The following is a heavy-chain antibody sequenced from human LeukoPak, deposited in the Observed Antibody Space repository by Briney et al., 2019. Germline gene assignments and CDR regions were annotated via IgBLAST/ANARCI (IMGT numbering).Heavy chain of an antibody. D-gene: IGHD3-10*01. Sequence: SQTLSLTCAISGDSVSSNIAAWNWIRQSPSRGLEWLGRTFYRSKWHNEYASSVKSRITINPDTSKNQFSLQLNSVTPEDTAVYYCSRDVERGLNYLDYWGQGTLVTVSS. V-gene: IGHV6-1*01. CDR3: SRDVERGLNYLDY. CDR1: GDSVSSNIAA. J-gene: IGHJ4*02. CDR2: TFYRSKWHN.